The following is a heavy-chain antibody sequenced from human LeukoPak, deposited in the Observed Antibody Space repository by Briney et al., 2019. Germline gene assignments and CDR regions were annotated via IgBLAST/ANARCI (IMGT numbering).Heavy chain of an antibody. CDR2: TYHSGSG. V-gene: IGHV4-59*01. Sequence: SETLSLTCTVSGGSLSSYYWSWIRQPPGKGLEWIGYTYHSGSGNYNPSLKGRVTMSVDTSKNQFSLRLSSVTAADTAVYYCARGRSTSAAGRYYFDYWGQGTLVTVSS. D-gene: IGHD6-13*01. J-gene: IGHJ4*02. CDR3: ARGRSTSAAGRYYFDY. CDR1: GGSLSSYY.